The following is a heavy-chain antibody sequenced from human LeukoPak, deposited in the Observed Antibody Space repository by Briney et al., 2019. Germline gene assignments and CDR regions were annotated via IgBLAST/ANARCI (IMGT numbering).Heavy chain of an antibody. V-gene: IGHV1-24*01. CDR2: FDPEDGET. CDR3: ATGGIVGATDYFDY. CDR1: GYTLTELS. Sequence: ASVTVSCKVSGYTLTELSMHWVRQAPGKGLEWMGGFDPEDGETIYAQKFQGRVTMTEDTSTDTAYMELSSLRSEDTAVYYCATGGIVGATDYFDYWGQGTLVTVSS. D-gene: IGHD1-26*01. J-gene: IGHJ4*02.